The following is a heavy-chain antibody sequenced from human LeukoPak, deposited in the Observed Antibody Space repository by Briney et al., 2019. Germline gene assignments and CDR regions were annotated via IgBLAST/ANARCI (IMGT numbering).Heavy chain of an antibody. CDR3: ARTSEWFGELEGYFDY. V-gene: IGHV3-7*01. CDR2: IKQDGSEK. D-gene: IGHD3-10*01. CDR1: GGSFSGYY. Sequence: ETLSLTCAVYGGSFSGYYWSWVRQAPGKGLEWVANIKQDGSEKYYVDSVKGRFTISRDNAKNSLYLQMNSLRAEDTAVYYCARTSEWFGELEGYFDYWGQGTLVTVSS. J-gene: IGHJ4*02.